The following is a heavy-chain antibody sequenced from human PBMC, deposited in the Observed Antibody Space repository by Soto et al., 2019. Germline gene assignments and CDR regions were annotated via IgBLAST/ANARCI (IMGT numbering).Heavy chain of an antibody. V-gene: IGHV3-74*01. J-gene: IGHJ6*02. Sequence: EVQLVESGGGLVQPGGSLRLSCAASGFTFSSYWMHWVRQAPGKGLVWVSRINSDGSSTSYADSVKGRFTISRDNAKNTQDLQRNSLGAEETAVYYRASAPDGIQLWLGPMDLWGQRTPVAASS. D-gene: IGHD5-18*01. CDR3: ASAPDGIQLWLGPMDL. CDR1: GFTFSSYW. CDR2: INSDGSST.